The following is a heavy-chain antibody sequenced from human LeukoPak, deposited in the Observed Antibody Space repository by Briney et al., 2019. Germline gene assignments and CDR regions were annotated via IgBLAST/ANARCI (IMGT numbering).Heavy chain of an antibody. CDR2: IYYSGST. CDR3: ARESAVAGTNRWFDP. J-gene: IGHJ5*02. D-gene: IGHD6-19*01. Sequence: PSETLSLTCTVSGGSISSYYWSWIRQPPGKGLEWIGYIYYSGSTNYNPSLKSRVTISVDTSKNQFSLKLSSVTAADTAVYYCARESAVAGTNRWFDPWGQGTLVTVSS. CDR1: GGSISSYY. V-gene: IGHV4-59*01.